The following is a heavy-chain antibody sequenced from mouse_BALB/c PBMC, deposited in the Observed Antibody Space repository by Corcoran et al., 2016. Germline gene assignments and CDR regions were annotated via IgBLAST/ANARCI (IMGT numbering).Heavy chain of an antibody. D-gene: IGHD1-1*01. J-gene: IGHJ3*01. V-gene: IGHV1-18*01. CDR3: ARTYYGSTWFAY. CDR2: INPNNGGT. CDR1: GYTFTEYT. Sequence: EVQLQQSGPELVKTGTSVKISCKTSGYTFTEYTIHWVKQSHGKSLEWIGGINPNNGGTSYNQKFKGKATLTVDKSSSTAYMELRSLTSEDSAVYYCARTYYGSTWFAYWGQGTLVTVSA.